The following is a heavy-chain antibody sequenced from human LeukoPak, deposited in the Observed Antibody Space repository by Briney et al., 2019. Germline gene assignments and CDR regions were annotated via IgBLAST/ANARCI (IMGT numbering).Heavy chain of an antibody. D-gene: IGHD4-17*01. CDR3: ARPDYGDYGYAFGI. J-gene: IGHJ3*02. CDR2: ISYDGSNK. Sequence: GGSLRLSCAASGFIFSNYGVHWVRQAPGKGLEWVAVISYDGSNKYYADSVEGRFTISRDNSKNTLYLQMNSLRAEDTAVYYCARPDYGDYGYAFGIWGQGTMVTVSS. V-gene: IGHV3-30*03. CDR1: GFIFSNYG.